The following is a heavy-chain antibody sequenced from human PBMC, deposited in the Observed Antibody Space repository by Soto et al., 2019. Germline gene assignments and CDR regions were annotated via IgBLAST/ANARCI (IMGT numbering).Heavy chain of an antibody. CDR3: ARSSSSLRGWYFDL. D-gene: IGHD6-13*01. CDR2: INHSGST. Sequence: QVQLQQWGAGLLKPSETLSLTCAVYGGSFSGYYWSWIRQSPGKGLEWIGEINHSGSTNYNPSLKSRVTISVDTSKNQFSRKLSSVTAADTAVYYCARSSSSLRGWYFDLWGRGTLVTVSS. V-gene: IGHV4-34*01. CDR1: GGSFSGYY. J-gene: IGHJ2*01.